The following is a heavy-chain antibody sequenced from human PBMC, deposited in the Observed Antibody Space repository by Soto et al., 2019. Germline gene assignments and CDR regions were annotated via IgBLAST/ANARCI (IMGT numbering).Heavy chain of an antibody. J-gene: IGHJ6*02. Sequence: QVQLVQSGAEVKTPGSSVKVSCKASGGTFSSYAISWVRQAPGQGLEWMGGIIPIFGTADYAQKLQGRVTITADDSTSTAYMELSSLRSEDTAVYYCARHVPAAGYYYGMDVWGQGNTVTVS. CDR1: GGTFSSYA. CDR2: IIPIFGTA. D-gene: IGHD2-2*01. V-gene: IGHV1-69*12. CDR3: ARHVPAAGYYYGMDV.